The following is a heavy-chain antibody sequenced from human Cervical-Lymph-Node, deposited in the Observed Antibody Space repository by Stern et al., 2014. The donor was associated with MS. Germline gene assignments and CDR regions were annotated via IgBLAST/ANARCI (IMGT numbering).Heavy chain of an antibody. Sequence: QVQLVQSGAEVKKPGASVKVSCKASGYTFTSYGISWVRQAPGQGLEWLGWISVYNGKTNYAQKLQGRVAMTTDTSTSTGYMELRSLRSDDTAVYYWARAGLRFLEWPIQYYGMDVWGQGTTVTVSS. CDR3: ARAGLRFLEWPIQYYGMDV. J-gene: IGHJ6*02. CDR1: GYTFTSYG. CDR2: ISVYNGKT. D-gene: IGHD3-3*01. V-gene: IGHV1-18*01.